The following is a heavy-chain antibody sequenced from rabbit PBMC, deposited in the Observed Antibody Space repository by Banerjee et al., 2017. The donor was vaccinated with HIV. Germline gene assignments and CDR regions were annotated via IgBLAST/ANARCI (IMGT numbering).Heavy chain of an antibody. CDR1: GFSFSSSYV. D-gene: IGHD1-1*01. CDR3: ARGGAVVRYFTL. V-gene: IGHV1S45*01. CDR2: INTGSGSA. Sequence: QEQLEESGGDLVKPEGSLTLTCTASGFSFSSSYVMSWVRQAPGKGLEWIGCINTGSGSAYYASWAKGRFTISKTSSTTVTLQMTSLTAADTATYFCARGGAVVRYFTLRGPGTLVTVS. J-gene: IGHJ4*01.